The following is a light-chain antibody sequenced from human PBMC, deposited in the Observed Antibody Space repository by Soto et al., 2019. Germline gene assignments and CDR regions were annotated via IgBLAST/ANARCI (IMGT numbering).Light chain of an antibody. V-gene: IGKV1-5*03. J-gene: IGKJ2*01. Sequence: DIQMTQSPSTLSASVGDRVTITCRASQSISSWLAWYQQKPGKAPKLLIYKASSLESGVPSRFSGSGSGTEFTLTISSLQPDGSATYYCQKYYTDPYAFGQGTNLEIK. CDR1: QSISSW. CDR2: KAS. CDR3: QKYYTDPYA.